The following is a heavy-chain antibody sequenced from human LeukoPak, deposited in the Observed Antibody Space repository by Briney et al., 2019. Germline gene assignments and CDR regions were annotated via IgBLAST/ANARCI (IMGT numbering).Heavy chain of an antibody. Sequence: GRTLRLSCAASGFTFSRYWMHWVRHAPGKGLVWVSRTNSDGSLPSYADSVKGRFTISRDNAKNTLYLQMNSLGVEDTAIYYCARGLPGYSNTWNDHWGQGTLVTVSS. V-gene: IGHV3-74*01. J-gene: IGHJ5*02. CDR3: ARGLPGYSNTWNDH. CDR1: GFTFSRYW. CDR2: TNSDGSLP. D-gene: IGHD6-13*01.